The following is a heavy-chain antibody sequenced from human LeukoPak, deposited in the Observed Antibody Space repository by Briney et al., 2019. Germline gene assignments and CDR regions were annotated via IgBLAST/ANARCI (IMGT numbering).Heavy chain of an antibody. J-gene: IGHJ4*02. V-gene: IGHV3-23*01. CDR3: VKKGLGYCSNGVCHFDY. CDR2: VSDSGGNT. CDR1: GFTFSSYV. Sequence: GGSLRLSCAASGFTFSSYVMHWVRQAPEKGLEWVSAVSDSGGNTFYADSVKGRFTISRDNSKNTLYLQMNSMSAEDTAVYYCVKKGLGYCSNGVCHFDYWGQGTLVTVSS. D-gene: IGHD2-8*01.